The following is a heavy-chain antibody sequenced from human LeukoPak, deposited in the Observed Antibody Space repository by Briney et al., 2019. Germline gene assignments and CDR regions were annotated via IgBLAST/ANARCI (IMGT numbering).Heavy chain of an antibody. CDR1: GFTFSSYA. J-gene: IGHJ4*02. Sequence: GGSLRLSCTASGFTFSSYAMTWIRQAPGKGLEWVSAIHSSGASTFYADFVRGRFTISRDNSKDTLYLQMDSLTAEDTAVYYCAKGSWGSGWYADWGQGTLVTVSS. CDR3: AKGSWGSGWYAD. V-gene: IGHV3-23*01. D-gene: IGHD6-19*01. CDR2: IHSSGAST.